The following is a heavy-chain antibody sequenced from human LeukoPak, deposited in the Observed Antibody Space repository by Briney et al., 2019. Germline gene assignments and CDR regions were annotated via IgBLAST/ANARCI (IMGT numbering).Heavy chain of an antibody. V-gene: IGHV3-7*03. D-gene: IGHD4-11*01. J-gene: IGHJ6*03. CDR3: ARDFQDSDYFDYYYYMDV. CDR1: GFTFSSYW. CDR2: IKQDGSEK. Sequence: TGGSLRLSCAASGFTFSSYWMSWVRQAPGKGLEWVANIKQDGSEKYYVDSVKGRFTISRDNAKNSLYLQMSSLRAEDTAVYYCARDFQDSDYFDYYYYMDVWGKGTTVTISS.